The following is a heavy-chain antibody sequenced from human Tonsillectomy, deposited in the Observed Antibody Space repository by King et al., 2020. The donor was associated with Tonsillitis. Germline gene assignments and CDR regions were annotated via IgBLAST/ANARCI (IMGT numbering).Heavy chain of an antibody. V-gene: IGHV3-30*01. CDR2: ISYDGSKK. CDR1: GFTFSPYA. J-gene: IGHJ3*02. Sequence: VQLVESGGGVVQPGRSLRLSCAASGFTFSPYAMHWVRQAPGKGLEWVALISYDGSKKYYADSVKGRLTISRDNSKNTLYLQMNSLRAEDTAVYYCARARRLGNAFDIWGQGTMVIVSS. CDR3: ARARRLGNAFDI. D-gene: IGHD7-27*01.